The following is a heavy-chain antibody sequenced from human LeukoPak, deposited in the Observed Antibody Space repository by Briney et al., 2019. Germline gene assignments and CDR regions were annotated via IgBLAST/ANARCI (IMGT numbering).Heavy chain of an antibody. CDR1: GGSISHYY. CDR2: IYYSGST. D-gene: IGHD2-2*01. V-gene: IGHV4-59*01. CDR3: ARGTYCSRTSCYAPDAFDI. Sequence: SETLSLTCTVSGGSISHYYWNWIRQPPGKGLEWIGYIYYSGSTNYNPSLKSRVTISVDTSKNQFSLKLSSVTAADTAVYYCARGTYCSRTSCYAPDAFDIWGQGTMVTVSS. J-gene: IGHJ3*02.